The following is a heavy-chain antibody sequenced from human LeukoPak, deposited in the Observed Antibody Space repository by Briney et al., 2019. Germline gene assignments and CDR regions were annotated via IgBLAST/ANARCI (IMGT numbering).Heavy chain of an antibody. CDR3: ASPTSGQSFDI. V-gene: IGHV3-53*01. CDR1: GFTVSSNY. J-gene: IGHJ3*02. CDR2: IYSGGST. D-gene: IGHD6-19*01. Sequence: GGSLRLSCAASGFTVSSNYMSWVRQAPGKGLEWVSVIYSGGSTYYADSVKGRFTISRDNSKNTLYLQMNSLRAEDTAVYYCASPTSGQSFDIWGQRTMVTVSS.